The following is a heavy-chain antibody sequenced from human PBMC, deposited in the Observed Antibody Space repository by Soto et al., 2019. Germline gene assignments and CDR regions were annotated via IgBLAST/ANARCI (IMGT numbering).Heavy chain of an antibody. J-gene: IGHJ5*02. CDR3: ARMTKGIAAADRFDP. CDR2: ISSGGSTI. D-gene: IGHD6-13*01. V-gene: IGHV3-11*04. Sequence: KAGGSLRLSCAASGFTFSDYYMFWIRQAPGKGLEWVSYISSGGSTIFYADSVKGRFTISRDNDKSAIYLQMNSLRADDTAVYYCARMTKGIAAADRFDPWGQGTLVTVSS. CDR1: GFTFSDYY.